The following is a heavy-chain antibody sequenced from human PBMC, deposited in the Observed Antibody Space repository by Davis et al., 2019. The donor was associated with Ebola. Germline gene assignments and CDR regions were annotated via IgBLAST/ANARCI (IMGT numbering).Heavy chain of an antibody. V-gene: IGHV4-34*01. Sequence: SETLSLTCAVYGGSFSGYYWSWIRQPPGKGLEWIGEINHSGSTNYNPSLKSRVTISVDTSKNQFSLKLSSVTAADTAVYYCARGRAGDVLLWFPRNWFDPWGQGTLVTVSS. J-gene: IGHJ5*02. CDR2: INHSGST. CDR3: ARGRAGDVLLWFPRNWFDP. CDR1: GGSFSGYY. D-gene: IGHD3-10*01.